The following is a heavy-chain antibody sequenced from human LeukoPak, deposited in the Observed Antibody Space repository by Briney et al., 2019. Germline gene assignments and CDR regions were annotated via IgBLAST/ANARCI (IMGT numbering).Heavy chain of an antibody. CDR3: ATGGLDAFDI. Sequence: ASVKVSCKASGYTFTDYYMHWVQQAPGKGLEWMGRVDPEDGETIYAEKFQGRVTITADTSTDTAYMELSSLRSEDTAVYYCATGGLDAFDIWGQGTMVTVSS. CDR1: GYTFTDYY. CDR2: VDPEDGET. V-gene: IGHV1-69-2*01. J-gene: IGHJ3*02. D-gene: IGHD3-16*01.